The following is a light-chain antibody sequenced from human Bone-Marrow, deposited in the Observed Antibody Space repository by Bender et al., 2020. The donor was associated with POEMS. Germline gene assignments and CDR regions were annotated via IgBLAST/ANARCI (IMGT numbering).Light chain of an antibody. CDR3: SSYTSSSTWV. J-gene: IGLJ3*02. CDR1: SSDVGSNDR. V-gene: IGLV2-18*02. CDR2: DVS. Sequence: QSALTQPPSVSGSPGQSVTISCTGTSSDVGSNDRVSWYQQPPNKAPKLMIYDVSDRPSGVSNRFSGSKSGNTASLTISGLQAEDEADYYCSSYTSSSTWVFGGGTKLSVL.